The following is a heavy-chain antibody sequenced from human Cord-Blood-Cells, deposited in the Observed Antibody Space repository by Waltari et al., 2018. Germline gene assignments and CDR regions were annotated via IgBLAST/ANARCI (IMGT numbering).Heavy chain of an antibody. Sequence: QVQLQQWGAGLLKPSETLSLTCAVYGGSFSGYYWSWIRQPPGKGLEWIGEIKHSGSTNYNPSLKSRLTISVDTSKNQFSLKLSSVTAADTAVYYCARGQLGRPGYWGQGTLVTVSS. CDR2: IKHSGST. CDR3: ARGQLGRPGY. CDR1: GGSFSGYY. V-gene: IGHV4-34*01. J-gene: IGHJ4*02. D-gene: IGHD1-1*01.